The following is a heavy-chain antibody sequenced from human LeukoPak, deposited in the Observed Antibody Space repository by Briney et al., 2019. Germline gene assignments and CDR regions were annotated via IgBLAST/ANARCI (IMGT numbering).Heavy chain of an antibody. D-gene: IGHD3-10*01. CDR3: ARDMVRGLYYFDY. V-gene: IGHV3-48*03. Sequence: GGSLRLSCAASGFTFSSYEMNWVRQAPGKGLEWVSYISSSGSTIYYADSVKGRFTISKDNAKNSLYLQMNSLRAEDTAVYYCARDMVRGLYYFDYWGQGTLVTVSS. J-gene: IGHJ4*02. CDR1: GFTFSSYE. CDR2: ISSSGSTI.